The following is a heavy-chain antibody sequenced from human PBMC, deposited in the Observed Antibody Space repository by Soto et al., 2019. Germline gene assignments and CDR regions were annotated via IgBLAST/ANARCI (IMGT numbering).Heavy chain of an antibody. J-gene: IGHJ3*01. CDR1: GFTFSSYW. D-gene: IGHD6-13*01. CDR2: IKKDESKK. CDR3: ARDVSPGSSSWYFDAFDL. V-gene: IGHV3-7*05. Sequence: EERLVESGGGLVQPGGSLRLSCAASGFTFSSYWLTWVRQAPGKGLEWVANIKKDESKKSYLDSVRGRFTISRDNAKNSLYLRMDSLTAEDTALYYCARDVSPGSSSWYFDAFDLWGPGTMVTVSS.